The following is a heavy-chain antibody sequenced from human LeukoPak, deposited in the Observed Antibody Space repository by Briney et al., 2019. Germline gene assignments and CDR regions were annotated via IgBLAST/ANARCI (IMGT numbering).Heavy chain of an antibody. Sequence: GGSLRLSCAASGFTFSSYSMNWVRQAPGKGLEWVSSISSSSSYIYYADSVKGRFTISRDNAKNSLYLQMNSLRAEDTAVYYCARHGVYDYVWGSYRYYFDYWGQGTLVTVSS. CDR2: ISSSSSYI. D-gene: IGHD3-16*02. CDR3: ARHGVYDYVWGSYRYYFDY. V-gene: IGHV3-21*01. J-gene: IGHJ4*02. CDR1: GFTFSSYS.